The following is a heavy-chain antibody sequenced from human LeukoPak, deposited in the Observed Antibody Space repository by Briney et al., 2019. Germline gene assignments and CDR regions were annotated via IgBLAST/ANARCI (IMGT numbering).Heavy chain of an antibody. CDR3: ARGFVQLQNWFDP. CDR1: GGSISSSSYY. V-gene: IGHV4-39*07. J-gene: IGHJ5*02. CDR2: IYYSGST. Sequence: PSETLSLTCTVSGGSISSSSYYWGWIRQPPGKGLEWIGSIYYSGSTYYNPSLKSRVTISVDTSKNQFSLKLSSVTAADTAVYYCARGFVQLQNWFDPWGQGTLVTVSS. D-gene: IGHD2-2*01.